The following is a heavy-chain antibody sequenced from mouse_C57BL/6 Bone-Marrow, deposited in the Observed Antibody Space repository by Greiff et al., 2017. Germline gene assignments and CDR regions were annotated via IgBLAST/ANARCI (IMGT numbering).Heavy chain of an antibody. CDR1: GYTFTDYY. J-gene: IGHJ2*01. CDR2: INPNNGGT. Sequence: VQLQHSGPELVKPGASVKISCKASGYTFTDYYMNWVKQSHGKSLEWIGDINPNNGGTSYTQKCKGKATLTVDKSYSTAYMELRSLTSEDSAVYYCARYFTIYYYGSSYFDYWGQGTTLTVSS. V-gene: IGHV1-26*01. CDR3: ARYFTIYYYGSSYFDY. D-gene: IGHD1-1*01.